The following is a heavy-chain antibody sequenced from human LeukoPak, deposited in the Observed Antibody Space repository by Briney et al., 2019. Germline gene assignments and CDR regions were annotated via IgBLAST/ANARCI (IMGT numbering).Heavy chain of an antibody. CDR2: IYYSGST. V-gene: IGHV4-30-4*07. J-gene: IGHJ3*02. CDR3: AREISAFDI. D-gene: IGHD3-16*01. Sequence: SETLSLTCIVSGGSISSGAYYWAWIRQPPGKGLEWIGYIYYSGSTYYNPSLKSRVTISVDTSKNQFSLKLSSVTAADTAVYYCAREISAFDIWGQGTMVTVSS. CDR1: GGSISSGAYY.